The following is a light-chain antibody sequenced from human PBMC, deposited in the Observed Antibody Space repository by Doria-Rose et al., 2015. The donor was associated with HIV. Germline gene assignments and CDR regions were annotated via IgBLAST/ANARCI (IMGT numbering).Light chain of an antibody. CDR3: HQYGTSWT. Sequence: TQSPGTLSLSPGERATLSCRASQSFSSTYLAWYQQKPGQAPSLLVYDGSTRATGIPDRFSASGSGTDFTLTINRLEPEDFALYYCHQYGTSWTFGQGTEVEI. CDR1: QSFSSTY. J-gene: IGKJ1*01. V-gene: IGKV3-20*01. CDR2: DGS.